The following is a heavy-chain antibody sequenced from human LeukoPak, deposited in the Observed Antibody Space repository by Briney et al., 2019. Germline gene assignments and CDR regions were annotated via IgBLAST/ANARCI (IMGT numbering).Heavy chain of an antibody. J-gene: IGHJ6*02. CDR1: GFTFSSYS. CDR2: ITTGGTTI. Sequence: GGSLRLSCAASGFTFSSYSMNWVRQAPGKGLEWVSYITTGGTTIYYADSVKGRFTISRDNAKNSLYLQMNSLRAEDTAVYYCSRDSLSSCGGDCYSGLDVWGQGTTVTVSS. D-gene: IGHD2-21*02. CDR3: SRDSLSSCGGDCYSGLDV. V-gene: IGHV3-48*01.